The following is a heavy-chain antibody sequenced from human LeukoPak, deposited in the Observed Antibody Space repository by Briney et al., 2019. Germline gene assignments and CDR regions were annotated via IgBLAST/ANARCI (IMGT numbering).Heavy chain of an antibody. D-gene: IGHD6-13*01. V-gene: IGHV4-30-2*01. CDR1: GDSITNGGYS. CDR3: ARGPAALDY. J-gene: IGHJ4*02. CDR2: IYHTGTP. Sequence: PSETLSLTCVVSGDSITNGGYSWSWVRQPPGKDLEWIGYIYHTGTPHYNPSLRSRVTMSVDTSKNQFSLKLSSVTAADTAVYYCARGPAALDYWGQGTLVTVSS.